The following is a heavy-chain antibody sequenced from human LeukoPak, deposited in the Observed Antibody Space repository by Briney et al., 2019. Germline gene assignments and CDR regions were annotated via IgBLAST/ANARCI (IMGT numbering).Heavy chain of an antibody. CDR2: ISHTGNT. J-gene: IGHJ4*02. V-gene: IGHV4-59*01. Sequence: SETLSLTCTVSGDSLNKYFWSWLRQAPVKGVEWIGYISHTGNTNYNPSLKSRVTISLDKSNNQFSLRLRSMTPADTAVYYCARAGPEDLNWRYYIDFWGQGVLVTVSS. D-gene: IGHD1-1*01. CDR3: ARAGPEDLNWRYYIDF. CDR1: GDSLNKYF.